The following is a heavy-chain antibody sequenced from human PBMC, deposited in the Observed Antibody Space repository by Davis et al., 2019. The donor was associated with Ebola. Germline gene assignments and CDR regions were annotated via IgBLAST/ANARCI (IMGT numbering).Heavy chain of an antibody. V-gene: IGHV3-23*01. Sequence: GESLKISCAASGFTFSSYAMSWVRQAPGKGLEWVSAISGSGGSTYYADSVKGRFTISRDNSKNTLYLQMNSLRAEDTAVYYCARSQSDYSKDYWGQGTLVTVSS. CDR3: ARSQSDYSKDY. CDR1: GFTFSSYA. CDR2: ISGSGGST. J-gene: IGHJ4*02. D-gene: IGHD4-11*01.